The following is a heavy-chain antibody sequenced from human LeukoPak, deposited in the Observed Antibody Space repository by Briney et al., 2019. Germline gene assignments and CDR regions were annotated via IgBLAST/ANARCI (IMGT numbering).Heavy chain of an antibody. CDR2: IRCSSRHT. CDR3: AKEADYSNAAPEWGFDS. Sequence: WGSLRLSCAASGFTFSIYAMSWVLQAPGKGLELVSGIRCSSRHTSYADSVRGRVTISRDNTRNTLYLHMNSLRAEDTALYYCAKEADYSNAAPEWGFDSWGQGTVVTVSS. J-gene: IGHJ4*02. V-gene: IGHV3-23*01. D-gene: IGHD3-3*01. CDR1: GFTFSIYA.